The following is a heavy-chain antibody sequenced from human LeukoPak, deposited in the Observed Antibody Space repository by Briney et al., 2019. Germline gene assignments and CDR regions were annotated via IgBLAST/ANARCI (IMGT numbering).Heavy chain of an antibody. J-gene: IGHJ4*02. D-gene: IGHD3-10*01. Sequence: GGSLRLSCAASGFTFSNAWMSWVRQAPGKGLEWVCRIKSKTDGGTTEYAAPVKGRFTISRDDSKNTLYLQMNSLKTEDTAVYYCTTKRLGELLLDYWGQGTLVTVSS. CDR2: IKSKTDGGTT. CDR3: TTKRLGELLLDY. CDR1: GFTFSNAW. V-gene: IGHV3-15*01.